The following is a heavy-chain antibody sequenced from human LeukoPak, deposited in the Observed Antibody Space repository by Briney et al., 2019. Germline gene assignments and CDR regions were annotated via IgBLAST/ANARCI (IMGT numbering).Heavy chain of an antibody. D-gene: IGHD6-19*01. CDR2: IYPADSDT. J-gene: IGHJ4*02. CDR1: GYSFTSYW. CDR3: AREFSSGWSPLFDY. V-gene: IGHV5-51*01. Sequence: GESLKISCKGSGYSFTSYWIGWVRQMPAKGLEWMWIIYPADSDTRYRPSFQGQVTISADKSISTAYLQWSSLKASDTAMYYCAREFSSGWSPLFDYWGQGTLVTVSS.